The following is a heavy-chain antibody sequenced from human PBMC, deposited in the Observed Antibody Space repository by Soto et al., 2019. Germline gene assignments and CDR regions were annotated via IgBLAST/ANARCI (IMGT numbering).Heavy chain of an antibody. CDR2: VVVGSDNT. Sequence: SVKVSCKTSGFTFSKSSVQWMRQARGQRLEWIGWVVVGSDNTRYAQNFQDRVTITRDMSTSTSYMELSSLTSEDTAVYFCEEEIDDYADFNHWGQGHPVTVSS. CDR3: EEEIDDYADFNH. J-gene: IGHJ5*02. D-gene: IGHD4-17*01. CDR1: GFTFSKSS. V-gene: IGHV1-58*01.